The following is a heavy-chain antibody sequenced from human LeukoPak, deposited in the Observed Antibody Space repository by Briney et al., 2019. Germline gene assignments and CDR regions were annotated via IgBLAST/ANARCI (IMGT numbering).Heavy chain of an antibody. CDR2: IIPIFGTA. J-gene: IGHJ4*02. CDR3: ATDIRYSSGWYARDY. CDR1: GGTFSSYA. Sequence: GASVKVSCKASGGTFSSYAISWVRQAPGQGLEWMGGIIPIFGTANYAQKFQGRVTITADESTSTAYMELSSLRSEDTAVYYCATDIRYSSGWYARDYWGQGTLVTVSS. V-gene: IGHV1-69*13. D-gene: IGHD6-19*01.